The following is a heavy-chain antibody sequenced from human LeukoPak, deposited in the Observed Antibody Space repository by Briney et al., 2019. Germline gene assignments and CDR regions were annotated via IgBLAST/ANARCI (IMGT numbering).Heavy chain of an antibody. CDR3: ARIHDGTPTPSFDC. Sequence: GGPLRLSCAASGFTFSSYTMNWVRQAPGKGPDWVSSISSSPTDIYDADSVKGRFTISRDNSKNSLYLQMNSLRVEDTAVYYCARIHDGTPTPSFDCWGQGTLVTVSS. D-gene: IGHD1-26*01. V-gene: IGHV3-21*01. J-gene: IGHJ4*02. CDR1: GFTFSSYT. CDR2: ISSSPTDI.